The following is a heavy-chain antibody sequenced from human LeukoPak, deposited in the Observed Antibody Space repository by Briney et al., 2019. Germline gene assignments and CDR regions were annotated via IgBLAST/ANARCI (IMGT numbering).Heavy chain of an antibody. CDR2: ISSSSSYI. CDR3: ARDVDTAMASDY. D-gene: IGHD5-18*01. Sequence: PGGSLRLSCAASGFTFSSYSMNWVRQAPGKGLEWVSSISSSSSYIYYADSVKGRFTISRDNAKNSLYLQMNSLRAEDTAVYYCARDVDTAMASDYWGQGTLATVSS. CDR1: GFTFSSYS. V-gene: IGHV3-21*01. J-gene: IGHJ4*02.